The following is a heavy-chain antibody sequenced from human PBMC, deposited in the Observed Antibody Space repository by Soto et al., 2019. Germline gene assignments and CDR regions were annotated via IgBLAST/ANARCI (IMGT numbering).Heavy chain of an antibody. CDR3: ARDRITLANDAFDI. J-gene: IGHJ3*02. Sequence: QVQLQESGPGLVKPSETLSLTCTVSGGSISSYYWSWIRQPAGKGLEWIGRIYTSGSTNYNPSLKSRVTMSVDTSKNQFSLNLSSVTAADTAVYYCARDRITLANDAFDIWGQATMVTVSS. CDR2: IYTSGST. D-gene: IGHD3-10*01. V-gene: IGHV4-4*07. CDR1: GGSISSYY.